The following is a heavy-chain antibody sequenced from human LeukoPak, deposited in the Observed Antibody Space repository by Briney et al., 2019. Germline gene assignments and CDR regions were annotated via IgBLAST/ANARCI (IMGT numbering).Heavy chain of an antibody. J-gene: IGHJ4*02. Sequence: GGSLRLSCAASGFTFSSYAMHWVRQAPGKGLEWVAVISYDGSNKYYADSVKGRFTISRDNSKNTLYLQMNSLRAEDTAVYYCARVKVRGVIITYTLTIDYWGQGTLVTVSS. CDR1: GFTFSSYA. D-gene: IGHD3-10*01. V-gene: IGHV3-30*04. CDR2: ISYDGSNK. CDR3: ARVKVRGVIITYTLTIDY.